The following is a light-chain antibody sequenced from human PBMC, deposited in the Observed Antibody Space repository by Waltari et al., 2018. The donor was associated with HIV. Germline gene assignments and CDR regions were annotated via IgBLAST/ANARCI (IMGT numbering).Light chain of an antibody. Sequence: QSALTQPASVSGSPGQSITISCTGTSSDVGNTKFVSWYQQYPGKAPKLIIYEVYKRPSGVSSRFSGSKFGTSASLTISGLQAEDEAAYHCSAHGGRNSYWVFGGGTRLTVL. CDR1: SSDVGNTKF. CDR2: EVY. CDR3: SAHGGRNSYWV. V-gene: IGLV2-23*02. J-gene: IGLJ3*02.